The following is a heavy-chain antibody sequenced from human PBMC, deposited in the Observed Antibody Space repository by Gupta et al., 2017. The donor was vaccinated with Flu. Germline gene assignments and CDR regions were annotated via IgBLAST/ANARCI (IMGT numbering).Heavy chain of an antibody. D-gene: IGHD2-15*01. CDR2: IDDRRCT. V-gene: IGHV4-59*08. J-gene: IGHJ4*02. CDR3: ARHGGGKNYFDY. Sequence: QGQLQESGPGLVKPSETLSLTCSVSGGSINGSYWSWVRQPPGKGLEWIGFIDDRRCTNYNPSLKSRVTISVDTSKDQLSLNVTSVTAADTAVYYCARHGGGKNYFDYWGQGTLVTVSS. CDR1: GGSINGSY.